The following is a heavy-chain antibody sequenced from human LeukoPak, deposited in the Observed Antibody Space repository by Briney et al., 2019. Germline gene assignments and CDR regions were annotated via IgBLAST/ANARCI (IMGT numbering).Heavy chain of an antibody. D-gene: IGHD2-15*01. CDR3: ARDCSGGSCSDY. CDR1: GGTFSSYA. CDR2: IIPILGIA. V-gene: IGHV1-69*04. J-gene: IGHJ4*02. Sequence: SAKVSCKASGGTFSSYAISWVRQAPGQGLEWMGRIIPILGIANYAQKFQGRVTITADKSTSTAYMELSSLRSEDTAVYYCARDCSGGSCSDYWGQGTLVTVSS.